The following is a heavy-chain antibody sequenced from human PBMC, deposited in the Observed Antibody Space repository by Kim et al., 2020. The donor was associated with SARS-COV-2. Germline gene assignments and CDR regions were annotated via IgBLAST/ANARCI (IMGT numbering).Heavy chain of an antibody. D-gene: IGHD2-15*01. Sequence: GGSLRLSCAASGFTFSRYAISWVRQAPGKGLEWVSDISSSSGSTYYADSVKGRFTISRDNAKNTLYLQMNGLTAEDTAVYFCAKVTPSARYSADYFDYWGQGTLVSVSS. J-gene: IGHJ4*02. CDR1: GFTFSRYA. CDR3: AKVTPSARYSADYFDY. CDR2: ISSSSGST. V-gene: IGHV3-23*01.